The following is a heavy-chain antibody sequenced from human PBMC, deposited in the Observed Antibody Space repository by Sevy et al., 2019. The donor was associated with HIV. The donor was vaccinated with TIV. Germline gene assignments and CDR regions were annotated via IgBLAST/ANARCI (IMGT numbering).Heavy chain of an antibody. Sequence: GGSLRLSCAASGFGLNGNAMSWVRQAPGKGLEWVAAIHGGDDTTHYGDSVKGRFTISRDSFKNILYLQMYSLRVEDTAVYYCAKDILGWAFDYWGHGTLVTVSS. CDR1: GFGLNGNA. J-gene: IGHJ4*01. CDR2: IHGGDDTT. D-gene: IGHD3-3*01. V-gene: IGHV3-23*01. CDR3: AKDILGWAFDY.